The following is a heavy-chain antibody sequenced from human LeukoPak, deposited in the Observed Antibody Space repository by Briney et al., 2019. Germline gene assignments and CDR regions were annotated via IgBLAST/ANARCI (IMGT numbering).Heavy chain of an antibody. J-gene: IGHJ4*02. CDR1: GFTFSSYS. CDR3: AKAFGATRTPFDY. Sequence: GGSLRLSCAASGFTFSSYSMNWVRQAPGKGLEWVSGISWNSGSIGYADSVKGRFTISRDNAKNSLYLQMNSLRAEDTALYYCAKAFGATRTPFDYWGQGTLVTVSS. V-gene: IGHV3-9*01. CDR2: ISWNSGSI. D-gene: IGHD1-26*01.